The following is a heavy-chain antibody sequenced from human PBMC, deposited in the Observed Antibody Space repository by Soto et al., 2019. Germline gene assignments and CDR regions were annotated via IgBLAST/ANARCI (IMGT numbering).Heavy chain of an antibody. V-gene: IGHV3-23*01. J-gene: IGHJ4*02. CDR3: AKPSRPYRGAVVAATLDY. D-gene: IGHD2-15*01. Sequence: VGSLRLSCAASGFTFSSYAMSWVRQAPGKGLEWVSAISGSGGSTYYADSVKGRFTISRDNSKNTLYLQMNSLRAEDTAVYYCAKPSRPYRGAVVAATLDYWGQGTLVTVSS. CDR1: GFTFSSYA. CDR2: ISGSGGST.